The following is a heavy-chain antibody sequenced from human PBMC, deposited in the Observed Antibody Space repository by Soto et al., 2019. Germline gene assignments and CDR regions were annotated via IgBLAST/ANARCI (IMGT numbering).Heavy chain of an antibody. D-gene: IGHD3-9*01. CDR3: ARFYDILTGYHPYYYYYGMDV. CDR1: GGSISSSNW. Sequence: SDTLSLTCAVSGGSISSSNWWSWVRQPPGKGLEWIGEIYHSGSTNYNPSLKSRVTISVDKSKNQFSLKLSSVTAADTAVYYCARFYDILTGYHPYYYYYGMDVWGQGTTVTVSS. CDR2: IYHSGST. J-gene: IGHJ6*02. V-gene: IGHV4-4*02.